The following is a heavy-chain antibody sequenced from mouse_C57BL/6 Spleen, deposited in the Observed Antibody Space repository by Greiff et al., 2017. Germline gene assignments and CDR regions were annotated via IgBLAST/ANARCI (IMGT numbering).Heavy chain of an antibody. CDR2: IYPRSGNT. CDR1: GYTFTSYG. V-gene: IGHV1-81*01. J-gene: IGHJ2*01. CDR3: AREQNCYGSSPYYFDY. D-gene: IGHD1-1*01. Sequence: QVQLQQSGAELARPGASVKLSCTASGYTFTSYGISWVKQRTGQGLEWIGEIYPRSGNTYYNEKFKGKATLTADKSSSTAYMELRSLTSEDSAVYFCAREQNCYGSSPYYFDYWGQGTTLTVSS.